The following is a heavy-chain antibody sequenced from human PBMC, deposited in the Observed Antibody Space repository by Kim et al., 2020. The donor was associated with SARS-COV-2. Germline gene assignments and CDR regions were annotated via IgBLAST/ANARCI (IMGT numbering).Heavy chain of an antibody. CDR2: ISWNSGSI. CDR1: GFTFDDYA. J-gene: IGHJ4*02. V-gene: IGHV3-9*01. D-gene: IGHD3-9*01. CDR3: WGILTGYYAFDY. Sequence: GGSLRLSCAASGFTFDDYAMHWVRQAPGKGLEWVSGISWNSGSIGYADSVKGRFTISRDNAKNSLYLQMNSLRAEDTALYYCWGILTGYYAFDYWGQGTLVTVSS.